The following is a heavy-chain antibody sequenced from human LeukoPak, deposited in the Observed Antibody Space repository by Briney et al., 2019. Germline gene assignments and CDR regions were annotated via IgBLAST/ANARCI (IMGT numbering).Heavy chain of an antibody. Sequence: GASVKVSCKASGYTFSGYYTHWVRQAPGQGLEWMGWINPNSGDTNYAQKFQGRVTMTRDTSINTAYMELSRLRSDDTAVFYCARALNPIVVVPTGGMDALDFWGQGTTVTVSS. J-gene: IGHJ3*01. CDR3: ARALNPIVVVPTGGMDALDF. V-gene: IGHV1-2*02. D-gene: IGHD2-15*01. CDR1: GYTFSGYY. CDR2: INPNSGDT.